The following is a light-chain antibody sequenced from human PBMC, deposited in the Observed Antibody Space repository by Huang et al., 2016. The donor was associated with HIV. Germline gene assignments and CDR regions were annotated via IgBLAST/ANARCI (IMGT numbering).Light chain of an antibody. CDR2: DAS. Sequence: EIVLTQSPATLSLSPGERATLSCRASQSVSSHLAWYQQRPGQAPRLLIYDASTRATGVPGRLSGSGSGTDFTRTIGSLEPDDFAVYYCQQRSSWPPTFGQGTKLEIK. CDR3: QQRSSWPPT. J-gene: IGKJ2*01. CDR1: QSVSSH. V-gene: IGKV3-11*01.